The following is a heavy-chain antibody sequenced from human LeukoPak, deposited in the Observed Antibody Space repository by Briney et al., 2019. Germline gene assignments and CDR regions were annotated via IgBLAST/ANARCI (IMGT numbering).Heavy chain of an antibody. CDR3: ARDRSIAARPNWFDP. CDR1: GFTFSSYS. Sequence: PGGSLRLSCAASGFTFSSYSMNWVRQAPGKGLEWVSSISSSSSYIYYADSVKGRFTISRDNVKNSLYLQMNSLRAEDTAVYYCARDRSIAARPNWFDPWGQGTLVTVSS. V-gene: IGHV3-21*01. CDR2: ISSSSSYI. J-gene: IGHJ5*02. D-gene: IGHD6-6*01.